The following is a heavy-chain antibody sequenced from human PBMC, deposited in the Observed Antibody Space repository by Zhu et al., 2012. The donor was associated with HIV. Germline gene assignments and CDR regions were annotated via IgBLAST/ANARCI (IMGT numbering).Heavy chain of an antibody. D-gene: IGHD2-8*01. CDR1: GGSTSGHY. Sequence: QVQLQESGPGLVKPSETLSLTCTVSGGSTSGHYWSWIRQPPGKGLEWIGYIYYTGSTNYNPSLKSRVTMSVDTSKNQFSLKLNSVTAADTAVYYCARYYCTTTCYYFDYVGPGXPGPPSP. CDR3: ARYYCTTTCYYFDY. CDR2: IYYTGST. V-gene: IGHV4-59*11. J-gene: IGHJ4*02.